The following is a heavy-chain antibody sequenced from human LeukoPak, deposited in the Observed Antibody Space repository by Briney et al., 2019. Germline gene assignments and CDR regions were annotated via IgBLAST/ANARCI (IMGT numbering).Heavy chain of an antibody. CDR2: IYYSGST. V-gene: IGHV4-39*07. D-gene: IGHD3-10*01. J-gene: IGHJ4*02. CDR1: GGSISSSSYY. Sequence: SETLSLTCTVSGGSISSSSYYWGWIRQPPGKGLEWIGSIYYSGSTYYNPSLKSRVTISVDTSKNQFSLKLSSVTAADTAVYYCARDNHRDYNGASESWGQGTLVTVSS. CDR3: ARDNHRDYNGASES.